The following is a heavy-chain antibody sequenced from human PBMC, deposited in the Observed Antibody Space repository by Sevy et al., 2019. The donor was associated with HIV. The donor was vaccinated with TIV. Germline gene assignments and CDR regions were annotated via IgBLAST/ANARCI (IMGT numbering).Heavy chain of an antibody. J-gene: IGHJ4*02. CDR1: GFTFSDYW. Sequence: GGSLRLSCAASGFTFSDYWMNWVRQAPGKGLEWVANIKQDGSEKYYVDSVKGRFTISRDNAKNSLYLQMNSLRVEDTAVYFCAKLGSYYDSSAYDYFDYWGQGTLVTVSS. CDR3: AKLGSYYDSSAYDYFDY. CDR2: IKQDGSEK. D-gene: IGHD3-22*01. V-gene: IGHV3-7*01.